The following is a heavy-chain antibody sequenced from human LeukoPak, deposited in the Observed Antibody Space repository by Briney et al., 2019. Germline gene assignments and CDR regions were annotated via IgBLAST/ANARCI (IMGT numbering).Heavy chain of an antibody. D-gene: IGHD2-21*01. Sequence: PSETLSLTCAVSGGSISSSNWRSWVRQPPRKGLEWIGEIYHSGTTNYNPSLKSRVTISVDRSKNQFSLKLSSVTAADTAVYYCARRAYCGGDCSHFDYWGQGTLVTVSS. CDR1: GGSISSSNW. CDR3: ARRAYCGGDCSHFDY. CDR2: IYHSGTT. V-gene: IGHV4-4*02. J-gene: IGHJ4*02.